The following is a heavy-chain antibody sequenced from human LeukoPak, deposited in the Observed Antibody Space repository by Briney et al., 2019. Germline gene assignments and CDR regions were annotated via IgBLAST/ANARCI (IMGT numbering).Heavy chain of an antibody. CDR1: GGSVSSGSYF. V-gene: IGHV4-61*02. CDR2: IHTSGST. CDR3: SRGNNYVDFDY. J-gene: IGHJ4*02. Sequence: SETLSLTCTVSGGSVSSGSYFWNWIRQPAGKGLQWIGRIHTSGSTEYNPSLKSRVTLSVDTSKNQLSLKLSSVTAADTAVYYCSRGNNYVDFDYWGQGTLVTVSS. D-gene: IGHD4-11*01.